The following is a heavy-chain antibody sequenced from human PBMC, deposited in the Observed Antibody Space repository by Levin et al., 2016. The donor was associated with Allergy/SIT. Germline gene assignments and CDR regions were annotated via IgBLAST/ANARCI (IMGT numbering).Heavy chain of an antibody. D-gene: IGHD5-12*01. V-gene: IGHV4-39*07. CDR1: GGSISSSSYY. J-gene: IGHJ4*02. Sequence: SETLSLTCTVSGGSISSSSYYWGWIRQPPGKGLEWIGSIYYSGSTYYNPSLKSRVTISVDTSKSQFSLKLSSVTAADTAVYYCARYYSAYDSYYFDYWGQGTLVTVSS. CDR3: ARYYSAYDSYYFDY. CDR2: IYYSGST.